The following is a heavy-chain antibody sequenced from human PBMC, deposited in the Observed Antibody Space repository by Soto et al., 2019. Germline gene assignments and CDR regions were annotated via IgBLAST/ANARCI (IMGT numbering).Heavy chain of an antibody. CDR2: ISGSGGST. J-gene: IGHJ3*02. CDR1: GFTFSSYA. D-gene: IGHD3-3*01. CDR3: AKDWELRFLEWPPPDAFDI. Sequence: GSLRLSCAASGFTFSSYAMSWVRQAPGKGLEWVSAISGSGGSTYYADSVKGRFTISRDNSKNTLYLQMNSLRAEDTAVYYCAKDWELRFLEWPPPDAFDIWGPGTMVPVSS. V-gene: IGHV3-23*01.